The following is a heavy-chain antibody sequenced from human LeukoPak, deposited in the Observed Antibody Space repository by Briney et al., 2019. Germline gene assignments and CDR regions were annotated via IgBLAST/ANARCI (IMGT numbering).Heavy chain of an antibody. J-gene: IGHJ4*02. CDR2: ISSSSGSI. CDR1: GFTFSSYG. CDR3: AGGEYCSSTSCYYSY. V-gene: IGHV3-21*01. Sequence: PGGSLRLSCAASGFTFSSYGMSWVRQAPGKGLEWVSSISSSSGSIYYADSVKGRFTISRDYAKNTLYLQMNSLRAEDTAMYYCAGGEYCSSTSCYYSYWGQGTLVTVSS. D-gene: IGHD2-2*01.